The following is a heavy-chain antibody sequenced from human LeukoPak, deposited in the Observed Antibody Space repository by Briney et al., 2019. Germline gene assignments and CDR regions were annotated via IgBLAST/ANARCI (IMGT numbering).Heavy chain of an antibody. V-gene: IGHV3-74*01. CDR1: RFTFSIYW. J-gene: IGHJ4*02. CDR2: CDSDGSGT. Sequence: GGSLRLSCAASRFTFSIYWMYWVRQAPGKGLMWVSRCDSDGSGTTYVDSVKGRFTVSRDNAKSTLYLQMSSLRAEATAVYYCASTFGLGAFWGQGTLVTVSS. CDR3: ASTFGLGAF. D-gene: IGHD3/OR15-3a*01.